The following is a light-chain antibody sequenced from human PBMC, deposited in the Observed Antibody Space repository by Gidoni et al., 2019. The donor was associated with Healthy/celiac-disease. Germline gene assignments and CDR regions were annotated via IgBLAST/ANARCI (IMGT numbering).Light chain of an antibody. CDR2: AAS. CDR1: QSISSY. CDR3: QQSYGTPLT. V-gene: IGKV1-39*01. J-gene: IGKJ4*01. Sequence: GDRVTITCRASQSISSYLNWYQQKPGKAPKLLIYAASSLQSGVPSRFSGSGSGTDFTLTISKLQPEDFATYYCQQSYGTPLTFXGXTKVEIK.